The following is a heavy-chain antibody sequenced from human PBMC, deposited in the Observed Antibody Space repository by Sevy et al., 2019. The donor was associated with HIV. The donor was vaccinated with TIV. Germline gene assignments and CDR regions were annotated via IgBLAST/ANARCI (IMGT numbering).Heavy chain of an antibody. V-gene: IGHV3-7*03. CDR1: GFTFDMYW. J-gene: IGHJ4*02. CDR2: IRQDGKKK. Sequence: GGSLRLSCDASGFTFDMYWMQWVRQAPGKGLEWWANIRQDGKKKYYAASVRGRFTISRDNAKGSLYLQMNNLRVEDTATYYCARRYFDLWGQGTLVTVSS. CDR3: ARRYFDL.